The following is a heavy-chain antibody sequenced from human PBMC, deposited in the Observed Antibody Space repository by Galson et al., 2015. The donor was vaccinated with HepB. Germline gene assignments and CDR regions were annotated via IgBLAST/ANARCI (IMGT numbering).Heavy chain of an antibody. V-gene: IGHV3-7*03. J-gene: IGHJ3*02. D-gene: IGHD3-10*01. Sequence: SLRLSCAASGFTFSSYWMSWVRQAPGKGLEWVANIKQDGSEKYYVDSVKGRFTISRDNAKNSLYLQMNSLRAEDTAVYYCAREVLLYFGENDAFDIWGQGTMVTVSS. CDR2: IKQDGSEK. CDR3: AREVLLYFGENDAFDI. CDR1: GFTFSSYW.